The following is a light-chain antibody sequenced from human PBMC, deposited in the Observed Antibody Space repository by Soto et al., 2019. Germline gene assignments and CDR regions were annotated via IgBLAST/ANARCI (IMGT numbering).Light chain of an antibody. V-gene: IGKV3-15*01. J-gene: IGKJ5*01. CDR3: QQYDNWPIT. Sequence: EIVLTQSPGTPSLSPGERATLSCRASQSVSSNLAWYQQKPGQAPRLFIYGASTRATAIPPRFSGSGSGTEFTLTISSLQSEDFAVYYCQQYDNWPITFGQGTRLEI. CDR1: QSVSSN. CDR2: GAS.